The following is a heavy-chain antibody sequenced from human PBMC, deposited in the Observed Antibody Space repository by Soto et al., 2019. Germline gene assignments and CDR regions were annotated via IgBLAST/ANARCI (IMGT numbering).Heavy chain of an antibody. CDR2: IYYSGST. V-gene: IGHV4-59*01. CDR1: GGSISSYY. D-gene: IGHD5-18*01. J-gene: IGHJ4*02. Sequence: TSETLSLTCTVSGGSISSYYWSWIRQPPGKGLEWIGYIYYSGSTNYNPSLKSRVTISVDTSKNQFSLKLSSVTAADTAVYYCAREGYGSYDSVTFDYWGQGTLVTVSS. CDR3: AREGYGSYDSVTFDY.